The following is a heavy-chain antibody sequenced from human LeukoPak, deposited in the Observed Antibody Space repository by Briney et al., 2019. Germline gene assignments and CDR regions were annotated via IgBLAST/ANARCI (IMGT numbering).Heavy chain of an antibody. CDR1: GFTFSSYA. Sequence: TGGSLRLSCAASGFTFSSYAMSWVRQAPGKGLEWVSAISGSGGSTYYADSVKGRFTISRDNSKNTLYLQMNSLRAEDTAVYYCAKGPLTYYDILTGPFDYWGQGTLVTVSS. CDR3: AKGPLTYYDILTGPFDY. V-gene: IGHV3-23*01. D-gene: IGHD3-9*01. CDR2: ISGSGGST. J-gene: IGHJ4*02.